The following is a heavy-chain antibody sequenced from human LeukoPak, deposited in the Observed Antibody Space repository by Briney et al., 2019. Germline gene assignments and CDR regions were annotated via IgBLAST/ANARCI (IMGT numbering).Heavy chain of an antibody. D-gene: IGHD5-12*01. V-gene: IGHV4-38-2*02. J-gene: IGHJ3*02. CDR1: GHSIINSFY. CDR3: ARDVFVASDAFDI. Sequence: ASETLSLTCTVSGHSIINSFYWGWVRQPPGKGLEWVGEILHNGSTDYNPSLKSRATISIDVSKNQFSLKLRSVTAADTAMYYCARDVFVASDAFDIWGHGTMVSVSS. CDR2: ILHNGST.